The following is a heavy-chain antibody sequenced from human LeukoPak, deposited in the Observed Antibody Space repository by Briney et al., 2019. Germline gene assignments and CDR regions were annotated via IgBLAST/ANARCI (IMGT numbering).Heavy chain of an antibody. V-gene: IGHV3-9*03. Sequence: GGSLRLSCAASGFTFDDYAMHWVRHVPGKGLEWVSGVSWNSGSIGYADSVKGRFTISRDNAKNSLYLQMNSLRAEDMALYYCAKGVSSGWYSLSDYWGQGTLVTVSS. D-gene: IGHD6-19*01. CDR2: VSWNSGSI. CDR1: GFTFDDYA. J-gene: IGHJ4*02. CDR3: AKGVSSGWYSLSDY.